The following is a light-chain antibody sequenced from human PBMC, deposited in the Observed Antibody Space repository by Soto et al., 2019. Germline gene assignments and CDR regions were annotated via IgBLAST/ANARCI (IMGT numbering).Light chain of an antibody. CDR2: GAS. CDR3: LQYGTPWWT. Sequence: EIVLTQSPGTLSLSPGERVTLSCGASQSIPANYLAWYQQKPGQAPRLLIYGASNRATGIPDRFSGSGSGTDFTLTVSILEPEDFAVYFCLQYGTPWWTFLRGARVEIK. J-gene: IGKJ1*01. CDR1: QSIPANY. V-gene: IGKV3-20*01.